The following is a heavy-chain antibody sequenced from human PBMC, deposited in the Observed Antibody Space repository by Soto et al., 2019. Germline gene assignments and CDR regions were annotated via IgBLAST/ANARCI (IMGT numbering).Heavy chain of an antibody. Sequence: SVKVSCKASGGTFSSYAISWVRQAPGQGLEWMGGIIPIFGTANYAQKFQGRVTITADESTSTAYMELSSLRSEDTPVHYCARSSYSSSPYYNYDGMDVWGRGTRVTVSS. CDR1: GGTFSSYA. V-gene: IGHV1-69*13. CDR3: ARSSYSSSPYYNYDGMDV. J-gene: IGHJ6*02. D-gene: IGHD6-6*01. CDR2: IIPIFGTA.